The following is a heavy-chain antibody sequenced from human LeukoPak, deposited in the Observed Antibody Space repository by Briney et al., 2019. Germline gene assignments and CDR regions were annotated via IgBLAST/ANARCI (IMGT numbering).Heavy chain of an antibody. CDR3: AGGFGELGDFDY. V-gene: IGHV3-48*03. J-gene: IGHJ4*02. D-gene: IGHD3-10*01. CDR2: ISSSGSTI. Sequence: GGSLRLSCAASGFTFSSYEMNWVRQAPGKGLEWVSYISSSGSTIYYADSAKGRFTISRDNAKNSLYLQMNSLRAEDTAVYYCAGGFGELGDFDYWGQGTLVTVSS. CDR1: GFTFSSYE.